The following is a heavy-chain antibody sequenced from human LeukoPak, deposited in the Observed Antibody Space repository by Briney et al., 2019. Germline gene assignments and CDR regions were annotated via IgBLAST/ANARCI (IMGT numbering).Heavy chain of an antibody. CDR1: GFTFSNYN. V-gene: IGHV3-21*01. D-gene: IGHD3-16*01. J-gene: IGHJ6*03. CDR3: AREIKDYVWGNYLLYYYYMDV. Sequence: PGGSLRLSCAASGFTFSNYNMNWVRHAPGKGLEWVSSITSSSSYIYYADSVKGRFTISRDNAKNSLYLQINSLRAEDTAVYYCAREIKDYVWGNYLLYYYYMDVWGKGTTVTVSS. CDR2: ITSSSSYI.